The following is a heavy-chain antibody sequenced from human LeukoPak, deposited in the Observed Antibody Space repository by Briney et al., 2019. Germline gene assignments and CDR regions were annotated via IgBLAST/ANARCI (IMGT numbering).Heavy chain of an antibody. CDR3: ARDRRGATVISAFDI. CDR1: GYTFTTYG. CDR2: IIPIFGTA. Sequence: SVKVSCKTSGYTFTTYGVSWVRQAPGQGLEWMGGIIPIFGTANYAQKFQGRVTITTDESTSTAYMELSSLRSEDTAVYYCARDRRGATVISAFDIWGQGTMVTVSS. J-gene: IGHJ3*02. D-gene: IGHD1-26*01. V-gene: IGHV1-69*05.